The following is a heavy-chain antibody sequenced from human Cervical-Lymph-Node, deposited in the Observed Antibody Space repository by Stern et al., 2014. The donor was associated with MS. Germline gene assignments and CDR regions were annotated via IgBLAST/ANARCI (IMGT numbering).Heavy chain of an antibody. J-gene: IGHJ6*02. Sequence: VQLAASGAEVTKPGSSVKVSCKASGGTFRSSAISRVRQAPGQGLEWKGGTIPLFDTPNYAQKLQGRLTSTAAQSNSTADLHVSSLRSEDTAVYYCARGELKEGLVRGMDVWGQGTTVTVSS. CDR1: GGTFRSSA. D-gene: IGHD1-26*01. CDR3: ARGELKEGLVRGMDV. V-gene: IGHV1-69*01. CDR2: TIPLFDTP.